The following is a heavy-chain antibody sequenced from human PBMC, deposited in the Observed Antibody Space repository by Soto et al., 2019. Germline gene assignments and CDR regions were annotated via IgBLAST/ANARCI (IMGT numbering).Heavy chain of an antibody. CDR3: ARVVTYYDFWSGYPKYYYYYYMDV. D-gene: IGHD3-3*01. J-gene: IGHJ6*03. V-gene: IGHV1-69*05. CDR2: IIPIFGTA. CDR1: GGTLSSYA. Sequence: ASVKVSCKASGGTLSSYAISWVRQDPGQGLEWMGGIIPIFGTANYAQKFQGRVTMTRDTSISTAYMELSSLRSEDTAVYYCARVVTYYDFWSGYPKYYYYYYMDVWGKGTTVTVSS.